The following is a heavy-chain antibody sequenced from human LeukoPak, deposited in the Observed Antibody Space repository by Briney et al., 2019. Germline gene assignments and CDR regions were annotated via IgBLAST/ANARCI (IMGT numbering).Heavy chain of an antibody. CDR2: LSGSGGTT. Sequence: PGGSLRLSCAASGFTFSSYAMSWVRQAPGKGLEWVSTLSGSGGTTYYADSVKGRFTISRDNSKNTLYLQMNSLTADDTAVYHCAKGGGTYDSSGPLGHWGQGTLVTVSS. V-gene: IGHV3-23*01. CDR3: AKGGGTYDSSGPLGH. D-gene: IGHD3-22*01. CDR1: GFTFSSYA. J-gene: IGHJ4*02.